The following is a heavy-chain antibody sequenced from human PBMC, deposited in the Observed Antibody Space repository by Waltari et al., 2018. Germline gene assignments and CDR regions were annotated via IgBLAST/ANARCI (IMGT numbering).Heavy chain of an antibody. Sequence: EVQLLESGGGLVQPGGSLRLSCAASGFTFSSYAMSWVRQAPGKGLEWVSAISGSGGSTYYADSVKGRFTISRDNSKNTLYLQMNSLRAEDTAVYYCAKEQQDKGSGKNAFDIWGQGTMVTVSS. D-gene: IGHD3-10*01. V-gene: IGHV3-23*01. CDR2: ISGSGGST. J-gene: IGHJ3*02. CDR3: AKEQQDKGSGKNAFDI. CDR1: GFTFSSYA.